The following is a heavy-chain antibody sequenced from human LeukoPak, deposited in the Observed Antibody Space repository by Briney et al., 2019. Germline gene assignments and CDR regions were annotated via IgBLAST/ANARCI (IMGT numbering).Heavy chain of an antibody. CDR1: GFTVSSYA. Sequence: GGSLRLSCAASGFTVSSYAMHWVRQPIGKGLEWVSALGIAGDTFYPGSVKGRFTISRENAKNSLYLQMNSLRAEDMAMYYCARQKQSHGNFDYCGQGTLVTVSS. D-gene: IGHD1-26*01. CDR2: LGIAGDT. CDR3: ARQKQSHGNFDY. J-gene: IGHJ4*02. V-gene: IGHV3-13*01.